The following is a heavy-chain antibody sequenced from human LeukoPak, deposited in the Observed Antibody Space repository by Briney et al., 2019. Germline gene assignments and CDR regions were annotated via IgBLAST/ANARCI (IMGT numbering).Heavy chain of an antibody. CDR3: AKGSYYYGSGTLN. CDR1: GFTFSSYG. CDR2: ISGSGGST. D-gene: IGHD3-10*01. V-gene: IGHV3-23*01. Sequence: GGSLRLSCAASGFTFSSYGMSWVRQAPGKGLEWVSAISGSGGSTYYADSVKGRFTISRDNSKNTLYLQMNSLRAEDTAVYYCAKGSYYYGSGTLNWGQGTLVTVSS. J-gene: IGHJ4*02.